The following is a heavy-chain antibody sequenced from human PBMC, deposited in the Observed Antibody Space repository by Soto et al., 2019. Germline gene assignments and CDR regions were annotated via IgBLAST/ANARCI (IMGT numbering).Heavy chain of an antibody. J-gene: IGHJ4*02. V-gene: IGHV3-11*01. D-gene: IGHD4-17*01. CDR2: ISRTGSTI. CDR3: ATARDYGDYNLGYYFDY. Sequence: GGSLRLSCVASGFTFSNSYMSWIRQAQGKGLEWVSYISRTGSTIYYADSVKGRFTMSRGNAKNSLFLQMSSLRAEDTAVYYCATARDYGDYNLGYYFDYWGQGTLVTVSS. CDR1: GFTFSNSY.